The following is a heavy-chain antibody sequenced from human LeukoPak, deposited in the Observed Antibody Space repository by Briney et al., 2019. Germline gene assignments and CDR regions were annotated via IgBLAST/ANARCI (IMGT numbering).Heavy chain of an antibody. V-gene: IGHV4-39*07. CDR3: ARGAPRYSSSWYGLLN. J-gene: IGHJ4*02. Sequence: PSETLSLTCTVSGGSISSSSYYWGWIRQPPGKGLEWIGSIYYSGSTYYNPSLKSRVTISVDTSKNQFSLKLSSVTAADTAVYYCARGAPRYSSSWYGLLNWGQGTLVTVSS. D-gene: IGHD6-13*01. CDR2: IYYSGST. CDR1: GGSISSSSYY.